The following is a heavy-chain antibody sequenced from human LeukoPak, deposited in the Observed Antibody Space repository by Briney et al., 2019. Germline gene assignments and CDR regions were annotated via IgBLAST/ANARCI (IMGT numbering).Heavy chain of an antibody. CDR1: GFTFTTYW. CDR2: INQDGTEK. CDR3: ARLYGDYVYWYFDL. V-gene: IGHV3-7*01. Sequence: SGGSLRLSCAASGFTFTTYWMSWVRQLPGKGLEWVANINQDGTEKYYVDSVKGRFTISRDNARNSLYLQMNSLRAEDTAVYFCARLYGDYVYWYFDLWGRGTLVTVSS. D-gene: IGHD4-17*01. J-gene: IGHJ2*01.